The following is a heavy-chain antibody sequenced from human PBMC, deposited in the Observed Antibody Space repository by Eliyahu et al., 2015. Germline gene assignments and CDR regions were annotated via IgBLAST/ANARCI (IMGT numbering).Heavy chain of an antibody. J-gene: IGHJ4*02. CDR2: IFSNDEK. Sequence: QVTLKESGPVLVKPTETLTLTCTVSGFSLSNARMGVSWIRQPPGKALEWLAHIFSNDEKTHSTTPKSRLTISKDTSKSQVVLTMTNMDPVDTATYYCARIREGQFFDYWGQGTLVTVSS. CDR1: GFSLSNARMG. CDR3: ARIREGQFFDY. D-gene: IGHD1-26*01. V-gene: IGHV2-26*01.